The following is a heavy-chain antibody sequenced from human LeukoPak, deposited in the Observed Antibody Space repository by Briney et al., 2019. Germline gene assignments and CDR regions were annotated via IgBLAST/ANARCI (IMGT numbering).Heavy chain of an antibody. J-gene: IGHJ4*02. Sequence: RSSETLSLTCTVSGGSISSYYWSWIRQPPGKGLEWIGYIYYSGSTNYNPSLKSRVTISVDTSKNQFSLKLSSVTAADTAVYYCARRQGDYWGQGTLVTVSS. CDR3: ARRQGDY. CDR1: GGSISSYY. CDR2: IYYSGST. V-gene: IGHV4-59*01.